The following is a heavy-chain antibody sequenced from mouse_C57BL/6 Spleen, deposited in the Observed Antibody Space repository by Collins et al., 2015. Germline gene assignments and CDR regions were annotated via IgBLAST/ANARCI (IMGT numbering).Heavy chain of an antibody. V-gene: IGHV1-82*01. CDR1: GYAFSSSW. CDR2: IYPGDGDT. D-gene: IGHD1-1*02. J-gene: IGHJ1*03. Sequence: QVQLQQSGPELVKPGASVKISCKASGYAFSSSWMNWVKQRPGKGLEWIGRIYPGDGDTNYNGKFKGKATLTADKSSSTAYMQLSSLTSEDSAVYFCARPDYGDWYFDVWGTGTTVTVSS. CDR3: ARPDYGDWYFDV.